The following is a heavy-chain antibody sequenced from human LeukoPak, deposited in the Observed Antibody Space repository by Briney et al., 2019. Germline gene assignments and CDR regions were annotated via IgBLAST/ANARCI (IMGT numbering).Heavy chain of an antibody. V-gene: IGHV3-23*01. J-gene: IGHJ4*02. Sequence: PGGSLRLSCAASGFTFSSYAMSWVRQAPGKGLGWVSAVSGSGGSTYYADSVKGRFTISRDNSKNSLYLQMNSLRAEDTAVYYCARDAPSYDIPYWGQGTLVTVSS. CDR3: ARDAPSYDIPY. CDR1: GFTFSSYA. D-gene: IGHD3-9*01. CDR2: VSGSGGST.